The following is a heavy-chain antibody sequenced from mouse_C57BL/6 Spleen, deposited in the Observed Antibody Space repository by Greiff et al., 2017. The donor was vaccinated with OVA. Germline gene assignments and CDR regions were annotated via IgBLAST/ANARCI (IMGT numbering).Heavy chain of an antibody. CDR3: ARCGYDEAWFAY. Sequence: QVQLQQPGAELVKPGASVKMSCKASGYTFTSYWITWVKQRPGQGLEWIGYIYPGSGSTNYNEKFKSKATLTVDTSSSTAYMQLSSLTSEDSAVYYCARCGYDEAWFAYWGQGTLVTVSA. CDR1: GYTFTSYW. V-gene: IGHV1-55*01. D-gene: IGHD2-2*01. CDR2: IYPGSGST. J-gene: IGHJ3*01.